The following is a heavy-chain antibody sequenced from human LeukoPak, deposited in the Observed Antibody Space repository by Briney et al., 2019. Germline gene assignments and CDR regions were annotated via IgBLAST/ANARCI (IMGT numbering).Heavy chain of an antibody. D-gene: IGHD6-13*01. CDR3: ARDRGAGSSGRRWFDP. Sequence: SETLSLTCTVSGGSISSYYWSWIRQPPGKGLEWVGYIYTSGSTNYNPSLKSRVTMSVDTSKNQFSLKLSSVTAADTAVYYCARDRGAGSSGRRWFDPWGQGTLVTVSS. J-gene: IGHJ5*02. CDR2: IYTSGST. V-gene: IGHV4-4*08. CDR1: GGSISSYY.